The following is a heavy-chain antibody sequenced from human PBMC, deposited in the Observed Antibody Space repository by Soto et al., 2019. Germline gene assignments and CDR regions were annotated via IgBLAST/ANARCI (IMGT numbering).Heavy chain of an antibody. V-gene: IGHV3-30*02. CDR2: IRDDGSAT. J-gene: IGHJ3*02. CDR3: ATSTLTDAFDI. D-gene: IGHD2-15*01. CDR1: RFSFSDYG. Sequence: QVQLVESGGGVVQPGGSRRPSCEASRFSFSDYGMHWVRQAPGKGLEWVALIRDDGSATYYSDSVKGRFAISRDNSKNTLYLQMNRLRAEDTAVYYCATSTLTDAFDIWGQGTMVSVSS.